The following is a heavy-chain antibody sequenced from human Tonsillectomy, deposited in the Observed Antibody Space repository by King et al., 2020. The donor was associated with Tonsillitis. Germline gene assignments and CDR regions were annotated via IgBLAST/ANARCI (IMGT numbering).Heavy chain of an antibody. CDR2: ISYDGSNK. Sequence: VQLVESGGGVVQPGRSLRLSCAASGFTFSSYAMHWVRQAPGKGLEWVAVISYDGSNKYYADSVKGRFTISRDNSKKTLYLQMNSLRAEDTAVYHCATSKVAGQYYFDDGMDVWGPGDTVTVS. CDR1: GFTFSSYA. D-gene: IGHD2-15*01. CDR3: ATSKVAGQYYFDDGMDV. J-gene: IGHJ6*02. V-gene: IGHV3-30*04.